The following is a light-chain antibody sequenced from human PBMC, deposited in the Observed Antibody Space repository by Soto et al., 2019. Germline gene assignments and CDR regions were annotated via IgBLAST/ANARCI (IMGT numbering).Light chain of an antibody. CDR1: QSVSSN. J-gene: IGKJ1*01. CDR3: QQYNNWWT. CDR2: GAS. V-gene: IGKV3-15*01. Sequence: EIVMTQSSATLSVSPGERATLSCRASQSVSSNLAWYQQKPGQAPRLLIYGASTRATGIPARFSGSGSGTEFTLTISSLQSEDFAVYYCQQYNNWWTFGQGTEV.